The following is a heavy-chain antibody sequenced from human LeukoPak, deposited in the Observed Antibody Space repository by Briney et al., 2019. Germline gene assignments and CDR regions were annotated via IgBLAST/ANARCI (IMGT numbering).Heavy chain of an antibody. CDR3: ANGEPGSSESGT. D-gene: IGHD6-6*01. CDR1: GYTFTSYD. V-gene: IGHV1-8*01. Sequence: ASVKVSCKASGYTFTSYDINWVRQATGQGLEWMGWMNPNSGNTGYAQKFQGRVTMTRNTSISTAYMELSSLRSEDTAVYYCANGEPGSSESGTWGQGTLVTVSS. CDR2: MNPNSGNT. J-gene: IGHJ5*02.